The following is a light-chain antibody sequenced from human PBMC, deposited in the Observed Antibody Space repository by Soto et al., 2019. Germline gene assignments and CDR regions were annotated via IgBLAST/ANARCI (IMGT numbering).Light chain of an antibody. CDR2: KAS. Sequence: LQMTKSPSTLSGSVGTRVTITCRASQTISSWLAWYQQKPGKAPKLLIYKASTLKSGVPSRFSGSGSGTEFTLTISSLQPDDFATYYCQHYNSYSEAFGEGTKVDI. V-gene: IGKV1-5*03. CDR1: QTISSW. CDR3: QHYNSYSEA. J-gene: IGKJ1*01.